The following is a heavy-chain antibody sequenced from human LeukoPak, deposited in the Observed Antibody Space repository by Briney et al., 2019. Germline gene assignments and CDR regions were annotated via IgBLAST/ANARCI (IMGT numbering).Heavy chain of an antibody. CDR3: ARDRSLGELTTESPSFDY. V-gene: IGHV4-4*07. D-gene: IGHD3-16*01. Sequence: SETLSLTCTVFGGSISSYYWGWIRQPAGKGLEWIGRIYTSGSTKYNPSLKSRVTMSVDTSKNQFSLKLSSVTAADTAVYYCARDRSLGELTTESPSFDYWGQGTLVTVSS. CDR1: GGSISSYY. J-gene: IGHJ4*02. CDR2: IYTSGST.